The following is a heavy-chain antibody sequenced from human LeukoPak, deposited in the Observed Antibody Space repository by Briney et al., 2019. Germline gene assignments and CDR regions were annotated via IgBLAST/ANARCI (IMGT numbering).Heavy chain of an antibody. D-gene: IGHD3-16*01. V-gene: IGHV4-4*07. CDR1: GASMSNYY. CDR2: TSPRGNT. Sequence: SETLSLTCNVSGASMSNYYWSWIRQPAGRGLEWIGRTSPRGNTNYNPSLNSRVTISLDTSTNQFSLKLRSVTAADTAAYYCARGGHSYGTFDSWGRGALVSVSS. CDR3: ARGGHSYGTFDS. J-gene: IGHJ4*02.